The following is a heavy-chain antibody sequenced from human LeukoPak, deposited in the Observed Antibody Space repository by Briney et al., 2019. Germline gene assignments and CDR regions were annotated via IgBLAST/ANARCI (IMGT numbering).Heavy chain of an antibody. J-gene: IGHJ5*02. CDR1: GDSISSYY. D-gene: IGHD3-3*01. Sequence: TSETLSLTCTVSGDSISSYYWSWIRQPAGKGLEWIGRIHPSGSTNYNPSLKSRVTLSVDTSKNQFSLKLSSVTAADTAVYYCARGGFWKWLSPWGQGTLVTVSS. V-gene: IGHV4-4*07. CDR3: ARGGFWKWLSP. CDR2: IHPSGST.